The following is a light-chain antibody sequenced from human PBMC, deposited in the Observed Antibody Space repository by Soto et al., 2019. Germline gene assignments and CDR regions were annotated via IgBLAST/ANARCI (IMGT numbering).Light chain of an antibody. Sequence: NVLTKSPGTLSLSPGERATLSCRASQSVSSSYLAWYQQKPGQAPRLLIYGASSRATGIPDRFSGSWSGTYFTLTISILEPEDFAVYYCQQYCSSPWTFGQGTKVDI. V-gene: IGKV3-20*01. CDR2: GAS. CDR1: QSVSSSY. J-gene: IGKJ1*01. CDR3: QQYCSSPWT.